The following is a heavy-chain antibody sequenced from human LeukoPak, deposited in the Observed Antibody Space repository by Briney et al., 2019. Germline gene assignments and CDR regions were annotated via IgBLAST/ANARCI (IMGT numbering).Heavy chain of an antibody. CDR3: ARASITIFGVVDEYYYYKDV. CDR1: SASIISTSYY. V-gene: IGHV4-61*05. D-gene: IGHD3-3*01. CDR2: IYYSGST. Sequence: SETLSLTCTVSSASIISTSYYWGWIRQPPGKGLEWIGYIYYSGSTNYNPSLKSRVTISVDTSKNQFSLKLSSVTAADTAVYYCARASITIFGVVDEYYYYKDVWGKGTTVTVSS. J-gene: IGHJ6*03.